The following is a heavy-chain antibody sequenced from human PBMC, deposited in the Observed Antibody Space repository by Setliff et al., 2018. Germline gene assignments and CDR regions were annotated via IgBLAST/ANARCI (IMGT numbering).Heavy chain of an antibody. CDR2: INFDGTST. CDR3: IRDWGEAGSTNAFDI. J-gene: IGHJ3*02. CDR1: GLTLSHYW. V-gene: IGHV3-74*01. D-gene: IGHD1-26*01. Sequence: PGGSLRLSCEGSGLTLSHYWMHWVRQGPGKGLVWVSYINFDGTSTNYADSVKGRFTISRDNAKNTVYLQMNRLGADDTAVYYCIRDWGEAGSTNAFDIWGQGTVVTVSS.